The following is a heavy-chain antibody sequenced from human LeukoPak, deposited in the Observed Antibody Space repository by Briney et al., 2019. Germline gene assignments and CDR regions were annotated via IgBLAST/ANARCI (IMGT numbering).Heavy chain of an antibody. CDR3: ARGIHSGSSGPYYFDY. Sequence: ASVKVSCKASAYTFISYGISWVRQAPGQGLEWMGWISAYNGHTNYAQKFQGRVTMTTDTSTSTAYMELRSLRSDDTAVYHCARGIHSGSSGPYYFDYWGQGTLVTVSS. V-gene: IGHV1-18*01. J-gene: IGHJ4*02. CDR1: AYTFISYG. D-gene: IGHD1-26*01. CDR2: ISAYNGHT.